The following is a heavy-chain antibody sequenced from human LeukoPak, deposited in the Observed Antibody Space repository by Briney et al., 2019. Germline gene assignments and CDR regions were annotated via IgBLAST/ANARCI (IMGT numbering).Heavy chain of an antibody. V-gene: IGHV3-23*01. J-gene: IGHJ3*01. CDR3: AKDPNGDYIGAFDF. Sequence: GGSLRLSCVASGFTVSTTYMGWVRQAPGKGLEWVSGITGSGGGTYYADSVKGRFTISRDNSKNTLYLQMNSLRAEDTAVYYCAKDPNGDYIGAFDFWGQGTLVTVSS. D-gene: IGHD4-17*01. CDR2: ITGSGGGT. CDR1: GFTVSTTY.